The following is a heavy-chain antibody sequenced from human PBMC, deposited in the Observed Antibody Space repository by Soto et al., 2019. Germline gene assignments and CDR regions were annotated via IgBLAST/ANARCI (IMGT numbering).Heavy chain of an antibody. CDR3: ARSRSTRQYFDH. Sequence: SETLSLTCTVSNGSISTYYWSWIRQPPGRSLEWIGHIYYTGSPTYNPSLKSRVTISEDTSKKTVYLKLISVTADDTAVYYCARSRSTRQYFDHWGRGTLVTVSS. V-gene: IGHV4-59*01. CDR2: IYYTGSP. J-gene: IGHJ4*02. D-gene: IGHD5-12*01. CDR1: NGSISTYY.